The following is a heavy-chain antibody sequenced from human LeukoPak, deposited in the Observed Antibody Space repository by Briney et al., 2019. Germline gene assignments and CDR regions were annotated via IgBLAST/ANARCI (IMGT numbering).Heavy chain of an antibody. J-gene: IGHJ3*02. Sequence: SETLSLTCTASGGSISGSRYYWAWIRQPPGKGLEWIGSMHYSGNFYSGSAYYNPSLKSRVTISVDTSKNQFSLKLSSVTAADTAVYYCARDSLHQGKNAFDIWGQGTMVTVSS. CDR3: ARDSLHQGKNAFDI. CDR1: GGSISGSRYY. CDR2: MHYSGNFYSGSA. V-gene: IGHV4-39*07.